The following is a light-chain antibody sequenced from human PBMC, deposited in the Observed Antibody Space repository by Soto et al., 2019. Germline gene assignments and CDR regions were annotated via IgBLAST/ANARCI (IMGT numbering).Light chain of an antibody. CDR3: SSYAGSNSYV. Sequence: QSALTQPPSASGSPGQSVTISCTGTSSDVGGYNFVSWYQQHPGKAPKLMIYELNKRPSGVPDRFSGSKSGNTSSLTVSGLQTEDEAYYYCSSYAGSNSYVFGTGTKVTVL. CDR1: SSDVGGYNF. J-gene: IGLJ1*01. CDR2: ELN. V-gene: IGLV2-8*01.